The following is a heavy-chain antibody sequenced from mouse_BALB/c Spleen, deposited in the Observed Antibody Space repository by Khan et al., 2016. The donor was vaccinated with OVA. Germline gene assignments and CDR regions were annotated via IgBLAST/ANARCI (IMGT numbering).Heavy chain of an antibody. Sequence: SGAELARPGASVKMSCKASGYTFTSYTIHWIKERPGQGLEWIGNINPSNGYTNYNQKFKDKATLTTDKSSTTAYLKLSSLTADDSAVYNCVRDGAYHRNDGWFAYWGQGNLVTVSA. D-gene: IGHD2-14*01. J-gene: IGHJ3*01. CDR2: INPSNGYT. CDR1: GYTFTSYT. CDR3: VRDGAYHRNDGWFAY. V-gene: IGHV1-4*01.